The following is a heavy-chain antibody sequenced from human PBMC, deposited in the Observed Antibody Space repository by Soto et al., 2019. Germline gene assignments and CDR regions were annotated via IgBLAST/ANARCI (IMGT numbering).Heavy chain of an antibody. Sequence: PSETLSLTCTVSGGSISSSSYYWGWIRQPPGKGLEWIGSIYYSGSTYYNPSLKSRVTISVDTSKNQFSLKLSSVTAADTAVYYCARHYWRYYYGSGSAAGGYYYYYGMDVWGQGTTVTVS. V-gene: IGHV4-39*01. D-gene: IGHD3-10*01. CDR1: GGSISSSSYY. CDR2: IYYSGST. CDR3: ARHYWRYYYGSGSAAGGYYYYYGMDV. J-gene: IGHJ6*02.